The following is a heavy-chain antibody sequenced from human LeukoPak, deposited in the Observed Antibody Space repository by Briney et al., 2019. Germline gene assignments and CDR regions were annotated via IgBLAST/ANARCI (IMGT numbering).Heavy chain of an antibody. J-gene: IGHJ4*02. V-gene: IGHV3-23*01. CDR1: GFTFSSYA. Sequence: GGSLRLSCAASGFTFSSYAMSWVRQAPGKGLEWVSAISGSGGSTYYADSVKGRFTISRDNSKNTLYLQMNSLRAEDTAVYYCAKGSITIFGVVITPFDYWGQGTLVTVSS. CDR2: ISGSGGST. D-gene: IGHD3-3*01. CDR3: AKGSITIFGVVITPFDY.